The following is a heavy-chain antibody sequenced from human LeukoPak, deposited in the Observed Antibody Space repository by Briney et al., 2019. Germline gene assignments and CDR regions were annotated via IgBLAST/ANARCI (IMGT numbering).Heavy chain of an antibody. V-gene: IGHV3-48*04. CDR1: GFTFSIFG. CDR2: IDARSGIT. D-gene: IGHD6-13*01. CDR3: ARDGEAAGNMDY. J-gene: IGHJ4*02. Sequence: GGSLILSCATSGFTFSIFGINWLRQAPGKGPEWVSYIDARSGITYYADSVQGRFTISRDNTKNSLYLQMNSLRAEDTAVYYCARDGEAAGNMDYWGQGTLVTVSS.